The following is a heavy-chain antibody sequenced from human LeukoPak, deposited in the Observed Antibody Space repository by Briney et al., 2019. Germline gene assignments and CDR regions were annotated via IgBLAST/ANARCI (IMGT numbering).Heavy chain of an antibody. CDR1: GYSFTNYW. D-gene: IGHD6-19*01. V-gene: IGHV5-10-1*01. CDR2: IDPSDSYT. CDR3: ARLSIAVAGGDYFDY. Sequence: GESLKISCMGSGYSFTNYWITWVRQMPGKGLAWMGRIDPSDSYTNYSPSFQGHVTISADKSISTAYLQWSSLKASDTAMYYCARLSIAVAGGDYFDYWGQGTLVTVSS. J-gene: IGHJ4*02.